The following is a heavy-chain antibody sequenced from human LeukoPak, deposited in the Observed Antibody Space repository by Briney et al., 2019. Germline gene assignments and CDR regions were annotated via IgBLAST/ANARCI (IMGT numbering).Heavy chain of an antibody. J-gene: IGHJ3*02. Sequence: PGGSLRLSCAASGFTFRSYAMSWVRQAPGKRLEWVSGISGNGGSTYYADSVKGRFTISRDNSKNTLYLQMNSLRAEDTAVYYCAKDTYSSSWYDAFDIWGQGTMVTVSS. CDR2: ISGNGGST. D-gene: IGHD6-13*01. CDR3: AKDTYSSSWYDAFDI. V-gene: IGHV3-23*01. CDR1: GFTFRSYA.